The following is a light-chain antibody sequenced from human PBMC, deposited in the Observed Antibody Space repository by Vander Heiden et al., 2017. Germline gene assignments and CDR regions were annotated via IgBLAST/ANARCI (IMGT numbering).Light chain of an antibody. CDR1: KSISSY. V-gene: IGKV1-39*01. Sequence: DIQITQSPSSLSASVGDRVTSTCRASKSISSYLNWYQQKPGKAPKLLIYAASSLQSGVPSRFSGSGSGTDFTLTISSLQPEDFATYYCQQSYSTPYTFGQGTKLEIK. CDR2: AAS. J-gene: IGKJ2*01. CDR3: QQSYSTPYT.